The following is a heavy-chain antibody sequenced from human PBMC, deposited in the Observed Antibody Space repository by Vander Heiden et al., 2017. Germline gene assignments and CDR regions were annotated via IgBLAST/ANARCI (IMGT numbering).Heavy chain of an antibody. V-gene: IGHV3-53*01. CDR3: ARERVERGTIFYLDY. D-gene: IGHD1-1*01. Sequence: EVQLLASGGGLIQPGGSLRLSCAVSGFTVSSNYMSWVRQAPGKGLEWISVIYGGDDTYYADSVKGRFTISKDNSKNTLYLQMNSLRAEDTAVYYCARERVERGTIFYLDYWGQGALVTVSS. J-gene: IGHJ4*02. CDR1: GFTVSSNY. CDR2: IYGGDDT.